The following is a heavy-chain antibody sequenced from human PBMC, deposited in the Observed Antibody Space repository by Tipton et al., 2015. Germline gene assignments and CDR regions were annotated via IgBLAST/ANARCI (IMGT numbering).Heavy chain of an antibody. Sequence: TLSLTCTVSGVSISSYYWTWIRQPPGKGLQWVGNVLHTGATSYNSSLKSRLTFSIDTSKNQVSLRLSSVTAADTAVYYCAAFCYGGNCPDYWGQGTLVIVSA. V-gene: IGHV4-59*01. CDR3: AAFCYGGNCPDY. CDR1: GVSISSYY. D-gene: IGHD2-15*01. CDR2: VLHTGAT. J-gene: IGHJ4*02.